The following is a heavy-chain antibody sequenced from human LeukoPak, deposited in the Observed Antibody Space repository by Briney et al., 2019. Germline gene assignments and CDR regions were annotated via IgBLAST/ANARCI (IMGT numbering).Heavy chain of an antibody. CDR1: GFTFSDYY. CDR3: ARGSSTSWYDAFDI. CDR2: ISSSSSYT. D-gene: IGHD2-2*01. Sequence: GSLRLSCAASGFTFSDYYMSWIRQAPGKGLEWVSYISSSSSYTNYADSVKGRFTISRDNAKNSLYLQMNSLRAEDTAVYYCARGSSTSWYDAFDIWGQGTMVTVSS. J-gene: IGHJ3*02. V-gene: IGHV3-11*05.